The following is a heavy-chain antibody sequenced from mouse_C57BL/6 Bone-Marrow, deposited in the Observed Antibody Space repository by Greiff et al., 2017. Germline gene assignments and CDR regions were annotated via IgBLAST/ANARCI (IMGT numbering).Heavy chain of an antibody. CDR2: IDPETGGT. Sequence: VKLMESGAELVRPGASVTLSCKASGYTFTDYEMHWVKQTPVHGLEWIGAIDPETGGTAYNQKFKGKAILTADKSSSTAYMALRSLTSEDSAVYYCTRWGDDGYYPWFAYWGQGTLVTVSA. J-gene: IGHJ3*01. V-gene: IGHV1-15*01. CDR3: TRWGDDGYYPWFAY. D-gene: IGHD2-3*01. CDR1: GYTFTDYE.